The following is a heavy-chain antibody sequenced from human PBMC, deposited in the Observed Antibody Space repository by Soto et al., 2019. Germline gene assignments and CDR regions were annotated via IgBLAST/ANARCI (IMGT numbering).Heavy chain of an antibody. V-gene: IGHV3-48*02. CDR3: ARWAYSGYDSLYYYYYYGMDV. J-gene: IGHJ6*02. Sequence: GGSLRLSCAASGFTFSSYSMNWVRQAPGKGLEWVSYISSSSSTIYYADSVKGRFTISRDNAKNSLYLQMNSLRDEDTAVYYCARWAYSGYDSLYYYYYYGMDVWGQGTTVTVSS. CDR1: GFTFSSYS. CDR2: ISSSSSTI. D-gene: IGHD5-12*01.